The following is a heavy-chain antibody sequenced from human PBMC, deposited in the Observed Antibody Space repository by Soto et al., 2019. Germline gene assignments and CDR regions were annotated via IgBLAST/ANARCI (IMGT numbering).Heavy chain of an antibody. V-gene: IGHV3-48*02. Sequence: GGALRLSCASSGFTFSSCSMNWVRQAPGKGLEWVSFISGSGDTKYYADSVKGRFTISRDNAKNSLYLQMSSLRDEDTAVYYCAKYCSSDVCFDYWGKGTLVTVSS. CDR3: AKYCSSDVCFDY. J-gene: IGHJ4*02. CDR1: GFTFSSCS. CDR2: ISGSGDTK. D-gene: IGHD2-8*01.